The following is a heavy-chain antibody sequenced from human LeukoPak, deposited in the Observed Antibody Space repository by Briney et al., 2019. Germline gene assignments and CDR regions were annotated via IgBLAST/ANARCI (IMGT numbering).Heavy chain of an antibody. J-gene: IGHJ5*02. Sequence: PGGSLRLSCAASGFIFSDYYMTWIRQAPGKGLEWVAVISYDGSNKYYADSVKGRFTISRDNSKNTLYLQINSLRAEDTAVYYCARGDCGGDCSPSWGQGTLVTVSS. D-gene: IGHD2-21*01. CDR3: ARGDCGGDCSPS. V-gene: IGHV3-30-3*01. CDR1: GFIFSDYY. CDR2: ISYDGSNK.